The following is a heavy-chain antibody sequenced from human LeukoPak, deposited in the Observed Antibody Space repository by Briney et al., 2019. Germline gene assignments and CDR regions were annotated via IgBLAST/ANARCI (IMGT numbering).Heavy chain of an antibody. CDR3: ARLRGTTMTLYSFDY. CDR1: GFTFSINA. J-gene: IGHJ4*02. V-gene: IGHV3-23*01. CDR2: IHGGGGSA. Sequence: GGSLRPSCAASGFTFSINAMSWVRQAPGKGLEWVSMIHGGGGSAYYADSVKGRFTISRDDSKNTLFLQMNSLRAEDTAVYYCARLRGTTMTLYSFDYWGQGTLVTVSS. D-gene: IGHD3-10*01.